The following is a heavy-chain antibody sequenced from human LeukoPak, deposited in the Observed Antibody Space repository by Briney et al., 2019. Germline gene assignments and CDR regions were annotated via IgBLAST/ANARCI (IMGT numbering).Heavy chain of an antibody. D-gene: IGHD4-23*01. J-gene: IGHJ4*02. CDR1: GFTFSAYR. V-gene: IGHV3-48*02. CDR2: ISRSSAFI. Sequence: PGGSLRLSCVASGFTFSAYRMNWVRQAPGKGLELVAYISRSSAFIDYADSVKGRFTVSRDNAKNSLFLQMNSLRDEDTAVYYCARRPDGNSPAPSDYWGQGTLVTVSS. CDR3: ARRPDGNSPAPSDY.